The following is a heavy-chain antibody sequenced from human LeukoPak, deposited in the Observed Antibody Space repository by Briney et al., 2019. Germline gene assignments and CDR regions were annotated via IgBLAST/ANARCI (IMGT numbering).Heavy chain of an antibody. CDR3: AGWGGSGSYYNLDY. J-gene: IGHJ4*02. CDR2: IYYGGST. CDR1: GGSISSYY. V-gene: IGHV4-59*01. D-gene: IGHD3-10*01. Sequence: SETLSLTCTVSGGSISSYYWSWIRQPPGKGLEWIGYIYYGGSTNYNPSLKSRVTISVDTSKDQFSLKLSSVTAADTAVYYCAGWGGSGSYYNLDYWGQGTLVTVSS.